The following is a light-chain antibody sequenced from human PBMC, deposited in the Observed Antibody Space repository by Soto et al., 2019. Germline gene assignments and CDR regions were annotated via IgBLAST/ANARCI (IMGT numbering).Light chain of an antibody. CDR1: QSVSSNC. V-gene: IGKV3-20*01. CDR3: QHYGSFPLT. J-gene: IGKJ4*01. CDR2: GVS. Sequence: EIVLTQSPGTLSLSPGERASLSCRASQSVSSNCLVWYQQKPGQAPRLLIYGVSSRATGIPDRFSGSGSGTDFTLTISRLEPDDFAVYYCQHYGSFPLTFGGGTKVEIK.